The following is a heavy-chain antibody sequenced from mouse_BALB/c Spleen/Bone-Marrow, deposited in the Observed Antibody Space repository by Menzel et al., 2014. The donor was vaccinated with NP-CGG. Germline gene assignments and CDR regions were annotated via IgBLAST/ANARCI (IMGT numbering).Heavy chain of an antibody. Sequence: EVKLVESGGGLVQPGGSLKLSCVASGFDFSRYWMSWVRQAPGKGLEWIGEINPDSSTINYTPSLKDKFIISRDNAKNTLYLQMRKVRSEDTALYYCARPGWGNYVFVYWGQGTLVTVST. V-gene: IGHV4-1*02. CDR2: INPDSSTI. CDR1: GFDFSRYW. D-gene: IGHD2-1*01. J-gene: IGHJ3*01. CDR3: ARPGWGNYVFVY.